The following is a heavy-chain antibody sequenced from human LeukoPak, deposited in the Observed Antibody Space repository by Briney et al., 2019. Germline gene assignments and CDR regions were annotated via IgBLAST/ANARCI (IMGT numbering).Heavy chain of an antibody. CDR2: INHSGST. CDR3: GVVPVDWFDP. Sequence: SETLSLTCAVYGGSFSGYYWSWIRQPPGKGLEWIGEINHSGSTNYNPSLKSRVTISVDTSKNQFSLKLSSVTAADTAVYYCGVVPVDWFDPWGQGTLVTASS. D-gene: IGHD2-2*01. J-gene: IGHJ5*02. CDR1: GGSFSGYY. V-gene: IGHV4-34*01.